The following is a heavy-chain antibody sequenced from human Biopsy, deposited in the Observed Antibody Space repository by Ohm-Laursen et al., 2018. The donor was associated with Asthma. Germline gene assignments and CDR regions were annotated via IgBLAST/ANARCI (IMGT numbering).Heavy chain of an antibody. J-gene: IGHJ4*02. D-gene: IGHD5-24*01. CDR2: IWYDGSNK. V-gene: IGHV3-33*06. CDR3: AKESRRDGYNRRNYYFDY. Sequence: SLRLSCTAPGFTFSSYGMHWVRQAPGKGLEWVAVIWYDGSNKYYADSVKGRFTISRDNSKNTLYLQMNSLRAEDTAVYYCAKESRRDGYNRRNYYFDYWGQGTLVTVSS. CDR1: GFTFSSYG.